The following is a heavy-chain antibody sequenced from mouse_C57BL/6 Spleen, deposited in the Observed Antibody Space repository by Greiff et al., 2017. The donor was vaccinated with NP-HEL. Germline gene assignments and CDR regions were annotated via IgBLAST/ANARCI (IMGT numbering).Heavy chain of an antibody. CDR2: ISSGGSYT. D-gene: IGHD1-1*01. V-gene: IGHV5-6*02. CDR1: GFTFSSYG. J-gene: IGHJ2*01. CDR3: ARRTTVHFDY. Sequence: EVKLVESGGDLVKPGGSLKLSCAASGFTFSSYGMSWVRQTPDKRLEWVATISSGGSYTYYPDSVKGRFTISRDNAKNTLYLQMSSLKAEDTAMYYCARRTTVHFDYWGQGTTLTVSS.